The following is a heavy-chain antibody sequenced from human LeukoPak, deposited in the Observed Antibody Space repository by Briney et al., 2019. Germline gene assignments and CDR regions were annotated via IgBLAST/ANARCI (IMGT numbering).Heavy chain of an antibody. Sequence: GGSLRLSCAASGFTFSSYSMNWVRQAPGKGLEWVSSISSSSYIYYADSVKGRFTISRDNAKNSLYLQMNSLRAEDTAVYYCARHLVWGGSSSSLGYWGQGTLVTVSS. CDR3: ARHLVWGGSSSSLGY. J-gene: IGHJ4*02. D-gene: IGHD6-6*01. CDR1: GFTFSSYS. CDR2: ISSSSYI. V-gene: IGHV3-21*01.